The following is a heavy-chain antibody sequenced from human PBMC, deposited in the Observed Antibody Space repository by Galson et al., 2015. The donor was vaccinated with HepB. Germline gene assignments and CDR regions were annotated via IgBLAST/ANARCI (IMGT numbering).Heavy chain of an antibody. Sequence: SVKVSCKASGGTFSSYAISWVRQAPGQGLEWMGGIIPIFGTANYAQKFQGRVTITADESTSTAYMELSSLRSEDTAVYYCARGQRGYSYGSYYYYGMDVWGQGTTVTVS. D-gene: IGHD5-18*01. CDR3: ARGQRGYSYGSYYYYGMDV. CDR2: IIPIFGTA. J-gene: IGHJ6*02. V-gene: IGHV1-69*13. CDR1: GGTFSSYA.